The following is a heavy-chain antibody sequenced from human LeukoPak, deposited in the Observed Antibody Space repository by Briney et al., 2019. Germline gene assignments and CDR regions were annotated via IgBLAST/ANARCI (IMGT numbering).Heavy chain of an antibody. CDR2: IYYSGST. Sequence: SETLSLTCTVSGGSISSYYWSWIRQPPGKGLEWIGYIYYSGSTNYNPSLKSRVTISVDTSKNQFSLKLSSVTAADTAVYYCARDFGPPYYYYMDVWGKGTTVTVSS. D-gene: IGHD3-10*01. CDR1: GGSISSYY. V-gene: IGHV4-59*01. J-gene: IGHJ6*03. CDR3: ARDFGPPYYYYMDV.